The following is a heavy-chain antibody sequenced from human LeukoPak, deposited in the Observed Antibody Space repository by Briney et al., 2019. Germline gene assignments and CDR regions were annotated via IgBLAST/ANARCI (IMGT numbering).Heavy chain of an antibody. Sequence: ASVTVSCKASGYRFTRKSFSWVRHAPGQGLEWMGWISVYNDNTNYAQKFQGRVTMTTDTSTSTDYMGLRSLRSDDTYVYYCALEDGVTMVATFGMDVWGQGTTVTVSS. V-gene: IGHV1-18*01. J-gene: IGHJ6*02. D-gene: IGHD3-10*01. CDR2: ISVYNDNT. CDR1: GYRFTRKS. CDR3: ALEDGVTMVATFGMDV.